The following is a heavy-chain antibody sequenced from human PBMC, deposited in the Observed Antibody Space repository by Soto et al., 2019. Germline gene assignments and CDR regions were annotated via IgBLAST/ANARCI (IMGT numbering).Heavy chain of an antibody. Sequence: QITLMESGPTLVKPTETLTLTCTFSGFSLTTRGVGVGWIRQPPGKALEWLAVIYWDEDKRYSPSLKTRLVLTKHTTKSQLVLTMTNMDSVDTATYFCAHIVITFGGVVADDAFDVWGQGTMVTVSS. V-gene: IGHV2-5*02. CDR1: GFSLTTRGVG. CDR2: IYWDEDK. CDR3: AHIVITFGGVVADDAFDV. D-gene: IGHD3-16*02. J-gene: IGHJ3*01.